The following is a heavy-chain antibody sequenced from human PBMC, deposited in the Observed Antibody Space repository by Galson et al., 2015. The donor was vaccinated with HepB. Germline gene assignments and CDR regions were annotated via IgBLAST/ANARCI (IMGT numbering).Heavy chain of an antibody. J-gene: IGHJ6*02. CDR2: IYSGGST. CDR1: GFTVSSNY. V-gene: IGHV3-66*02. CDR3: AREVEDPLAYYYYGLDV. Sequence: SLRLSCATSGFTVSSNYMSWVRQAPGKGLEWVSVIYSGGSTYYADSVKGRFTISRDNSKNTLYLQMNSLGAEDTAVYYCAREVEDPLAYYYYGLDVWGQGTTVTVSS.